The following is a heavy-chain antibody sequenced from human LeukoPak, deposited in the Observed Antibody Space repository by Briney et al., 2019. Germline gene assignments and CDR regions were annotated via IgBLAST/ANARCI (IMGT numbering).Heavy chain of an antibody. CDR3: AKDRPNIVVVTASLDY. V-gene: IGHV3-11*01. J-gene: IGHJ4*02. Sequence: GGSLRLSCAASGFTFSSYAMSWIRQAPGKGLEWVSYISSSGSTIYYADSVKGRFTISRDNAKNSLYLQMNSLRAEDTAVYYCAKDRPNIVVVTASLDYWGQGTLVTVSS. CDR1: GFTFSSYA. CDR2: ISSSGSTI. D-gene: IGHD2-21*02.